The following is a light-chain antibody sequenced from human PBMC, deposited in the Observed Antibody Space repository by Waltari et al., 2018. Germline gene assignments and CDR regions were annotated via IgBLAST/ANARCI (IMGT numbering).Light chain of an antibody. CDR2: GAS. V-gene: IGKV3-20*01. CDR3: QQYGSSPPIS. CDR1: QSVSSKY. J-gene: IGKJ5*01. Sequence: EIVLTQSPGTLSLSPGERITLSCRASQSVSSKYLAWYRQKPGQAPRLLIYGASSRATGIPDRFSGSGSGTDFTLTISRLEPEDVAVYYCQQYGSSPPISFGQGTRLEIK.